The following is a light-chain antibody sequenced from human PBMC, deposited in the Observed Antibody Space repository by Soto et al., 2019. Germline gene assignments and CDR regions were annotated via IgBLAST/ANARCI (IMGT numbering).Light chain of an antibody. CDR1: QSISSY. CDR3: QQYENLPT. V-gene: IGKV1-33*01. J-gene: IGKJ5*01. CDR2: DAS. Sequence: DIQMTQSPSSLSASVGDRVTIAFRASQSISSYLNWYQQKPGKAPKLLIYDASNLEAGVPSRFRGSGSGTDFTFTISRLQPEDIATYYCQQYENLPTFGQGTRLEIK.